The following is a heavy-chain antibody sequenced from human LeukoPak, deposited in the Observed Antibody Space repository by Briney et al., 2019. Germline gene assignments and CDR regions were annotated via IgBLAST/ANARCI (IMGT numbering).Heavy chain of an antibody. D-gene: IGHD3-22*01. V-gene: IGHV4-4*08. CDR3: ARASYSYDINGWVPFDY. Sequence: PSETLSLTCAVYGGSFSGYCWSWIRQPPGKGLEWIGRIYTSGSTNYNPSLKSRVTISGDTSKNQFSLRLSSVTAADTAVYYCARASYSYDINGWVPFDYWGQGTLVTVSS. CDR1: GGSFSGYC. CDR2: IYTSGST. J-gene: IGHJ4*02.